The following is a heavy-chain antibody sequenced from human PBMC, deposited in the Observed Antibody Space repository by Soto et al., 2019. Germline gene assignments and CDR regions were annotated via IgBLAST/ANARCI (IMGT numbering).Heavy chain of an antibody. CDR1: GFTFSSYG. J-gene: IGHJ6*03. CDR2: ISYDGSNK. V-gene: IGHV3-30*18. CDR3: AKDSMEWLSYYYYYMDV. D-gene: IGHD3-3*01. Sequence: GGSLRLSCAASGFTFSSYGMHWVRQAPGKGLEWVAVISYDGSNKYYADSVKGRFTISRDNSKNTLYLQMNSLRAEDTAVYYCAKDSMEWLSYYYYYMDVWGKGTTVTVSS.